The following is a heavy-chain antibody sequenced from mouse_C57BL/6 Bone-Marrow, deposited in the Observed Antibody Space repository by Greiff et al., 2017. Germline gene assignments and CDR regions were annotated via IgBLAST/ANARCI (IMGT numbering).Heavy chain of an antibody. CDR1: GFNIKDYY. Sequence: VQLQQSGAELVRPGASVKLSCTASGFNIKDYYMHWVKQRPEQGLEWIGRIDPEDGDTEYAPKFQGKATMTADTSSKTAYLQLSSLTSEDTAVYYCTTDYDGSSSWFAYWGQETLVTVSA. CDR2: IDPEDGDT. CDR3: TTDYDGSSSWFAY. D-gene: IGHD1-1*01. J-gene: IGHJ3*01. V-gene: IGHV14-1*01.